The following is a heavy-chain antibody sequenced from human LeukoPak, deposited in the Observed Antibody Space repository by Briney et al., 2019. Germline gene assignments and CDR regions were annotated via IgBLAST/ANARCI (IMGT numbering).Heavy chain of an antibody. D-gene: IGHD3-22*01. V-gene: IGHV1-69*05. J-gene: IGHJ4*02. CDR1: GGTFSSYA. CDR2: IIPIFGTA. Sequence: SVKVSRKASGGTFSSYAISWVRQAPGQGLEWMGRIIPIFGTANYAQKFQGRVTITTDESTSTAYMELSSLRSEDTAVYYCARDRAPYYYDSSGYYSDLDYWGQGTLVTVSS. CDR3: ARDRAPYYYDSSGYYSDLDY.